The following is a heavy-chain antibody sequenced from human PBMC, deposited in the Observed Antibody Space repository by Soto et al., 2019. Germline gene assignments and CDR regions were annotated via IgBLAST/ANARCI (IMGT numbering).Heavy chain of an antibody. CDR1: GFTFSSYG. D-gene: IGHD2-15*01. CDR2: ISYDGSNK. CDR3: AKVRQVAAISPFYY. J-gene: IGHJ4*02. V-gene: IGHV3-30*18. Sequence: PGGSLRLSCAASGFTFSSYGMHWVRQAPGKGLEWVAVISYDGSNKYYADSVKGRFTISRDDSKNTLYLQMNSLRAEDTAVYYCAKVRQVAAISPFYYWGQGTLVTVSS.